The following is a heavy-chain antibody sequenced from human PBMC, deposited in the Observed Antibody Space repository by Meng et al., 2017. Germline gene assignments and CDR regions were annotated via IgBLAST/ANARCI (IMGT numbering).Heavy chain of an antibody. CDR2: IIPIFGTA. CDR3: ARGTLVAATPEFDY. D-gene: IGHD2-15*01. J-gene: IGHJ4*02. Sequence: SVQVSCKASGGTFSSYAISWVRQAPGQGLEWMGGIIPIFGTANYAQKFQGRVTSTTDESTSTAYMELSSLRSEDTAVYYCARGTLVAATPEFDYWGQGTLVTVSS. V-gene: IGHV1-69*05. CDR1: GGTFSSYA.